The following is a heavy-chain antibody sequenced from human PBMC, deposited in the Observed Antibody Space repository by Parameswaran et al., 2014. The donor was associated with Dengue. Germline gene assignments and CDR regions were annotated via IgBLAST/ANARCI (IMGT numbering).Heavy chain of an antibody. Sequence: VRQAPGKGLVWVSRINSDGSSTSYADSVRGRFTISRDNAKNTLYLQMNSLRAEDTAVYYCARRGYSYGSYDAFDIWGQGTMVTVSS. CDR2: INSDGSST. V-gene: IGHV3-74*01. J-gene: IGHJ3*02. CDR3: ARRGYSYGSYDAFDI. D-gene: IGHD5-18*01.